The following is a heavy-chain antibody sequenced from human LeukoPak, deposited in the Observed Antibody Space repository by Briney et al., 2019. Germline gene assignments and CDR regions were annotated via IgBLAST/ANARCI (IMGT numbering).Heavy chain of an antibody. CDR2: ITPNSGGT. D-gene: IGHD3-10*01. CDR1: GYTFTGYY. Sequence: ASVKVSCRASGYTFTGYYMHWVRQAPGQGLEWMGWITPNSGGTNYAQKFQGRVTMTRDTSISTAYMELSRLRSDDTAVYYCARVYYYGSGRNNYMDVWGKGTTVTVSS. V-gene: IGHV1-2*02. CDR3: ARVYYYGSGRNNYMDV. J-gene: IGHJ6*03.